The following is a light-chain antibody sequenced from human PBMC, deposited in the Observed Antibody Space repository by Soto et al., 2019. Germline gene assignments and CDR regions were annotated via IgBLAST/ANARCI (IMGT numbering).Light chain of an antibody. CDR3: QQRYSSPRT. V-gene: IGKV1-39*01. J-gene: IGKJ1*01. Sequence: DIQRPPSPSSLSASVAERVTITCRASQSIRRSLNWYQQKPGKAPKLLISAASSLQSGVPSRFSGSGDGTDFTLTITSLQYEDFAIDYRQQRYSSPRTFGQGTKVDIK. CDR2: AAS. CDR1: QSIRRS.